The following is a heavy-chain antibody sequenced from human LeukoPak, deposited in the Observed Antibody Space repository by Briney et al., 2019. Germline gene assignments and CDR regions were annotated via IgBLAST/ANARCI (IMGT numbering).Heavy chain of an antibody. Sequence: ESLKGRFTISRDNSKNTPYLQMNSLRAEDTAVYYCAKDEMFSSAWYFDYWGQGTLVTVSS. J-gene: IGHJ4*02. D-gene: IGHD6-19*01. V-gene: IGHV3-30*02. CDR3: AKDEMFSSAWYFDY.